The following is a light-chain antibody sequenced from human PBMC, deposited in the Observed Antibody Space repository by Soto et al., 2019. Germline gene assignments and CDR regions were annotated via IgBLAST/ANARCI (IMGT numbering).Light chain of an antibody. V-gene: IGLV1-40*01. CDR1: SSNIGARYE. J-gene: IGLJ1*01. CDR2: GNS. CDR3: QSYDSSLSGYV. Sequence: QSVLTQPPSVSGAPGQRVTVSCTGSSSNIGARYEVHWYQQLPGTAPKLLIYGNSNRPSGVPDRFSGSKSGTSASLAIIGLQAEDEADYYCQSYDSSLSGYVFGTGTKLTVL.